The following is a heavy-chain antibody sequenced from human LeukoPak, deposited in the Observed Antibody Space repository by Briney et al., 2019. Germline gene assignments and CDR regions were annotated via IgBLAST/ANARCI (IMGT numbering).Heavy chain of an antibody. CDR3: ARDVRYYYGSGTRGDFDY. CDR2: ISYSGII. D-gene: IGHD3-10*01. CDR1: GGSFSGYY. Sequence: SETLSLTCAVYGGSFSGYYWSWIRQPPGQGLEWIGEISYSGIINYNPSLKSRVSISVDTSKNQFSLKLSSVTAADPAVYYCARDVRYYYGSGTRGDFDYWGQGTLVTVSS. V-gene: IGHV4-34*01. J-gene: IGHJ4*02.